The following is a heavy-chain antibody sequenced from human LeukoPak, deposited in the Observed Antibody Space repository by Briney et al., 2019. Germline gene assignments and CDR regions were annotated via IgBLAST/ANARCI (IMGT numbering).Heavy chain of an antibody. D-gene: IGHD4-17*01. CDR2: INPNSGGT. CDR1: GYAFTGYY. Sequence: ASVKFSCKPSGYAFTGYYLHGVRQAPGQGFEWMGWINPNSGGTNYAQKFQGRVTMTRDTSISTAYMELSRLRSDDTAVYYCARDYTVTTVNWFDPWGQGTLVTVSS. CDR3: ARDYTVTTVNWFDP. V-gene: IGHV1-2*02. J-gene: IGHJ5*02.